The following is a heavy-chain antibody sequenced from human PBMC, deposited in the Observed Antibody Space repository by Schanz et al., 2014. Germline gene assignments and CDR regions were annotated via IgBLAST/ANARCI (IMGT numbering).Heavy chain of an antibody. V-gene: IGHV1-46*01. CDR2: INPIGGST. Sequence: QVHLVQSGAEVHKPGASLKISCKASGYTFTNFFLHWVRQAPGQGLEWMGIINPIGGSTTYAQKFRGAVTLTTDTSTDTAYLELTSLTSEDTAVHYCARGRGFYDYWGQGTPVTVSS. J-gene: IGHJ4*02. D-gene: IGHD3-10*01. CDR1: GYTFTNFF. CDR3: ARGRGFYDY.